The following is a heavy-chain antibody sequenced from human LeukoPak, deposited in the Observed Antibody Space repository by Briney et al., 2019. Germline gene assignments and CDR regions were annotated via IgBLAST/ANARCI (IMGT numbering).Heavy chain of an antibody. J-gene: IGHJ4*02. V-gene: IGHV3-23*01. CDR3: ASGLGYTYGIDY. D-gene: IGHD5-18*01. CDR2: ISSSAGST. Sequence: GGSLRLSCAASGFTFSSYGMHWVRQAPGKGLEWVSTISSSAGSTYYADSVKGRFTISRDNSKNTLYLQMNSLRAEDTALYYCASGLGYTYGIDYWGQGTLVTVSS. CDR1: GFTFSSYG.